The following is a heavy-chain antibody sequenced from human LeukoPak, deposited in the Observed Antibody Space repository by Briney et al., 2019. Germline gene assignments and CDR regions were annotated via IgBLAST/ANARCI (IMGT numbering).Heavy chain of an antibody. Sequence: GRSLRLSCAASGFTFSSYGMHWVRQAPGKGLEWVSSISSCSSYIYYADSVKGRFTISRDNAKNSLYLQMNSLRAEDTAVYYCARDLVVVVAASYYYYGMDVWGQGTTVTVSS. CDR2: ISSCSSYI. CDR1: GFTFSSYG. V-gene: IGHV3-21*01. CDR3: ARDLVVVVAASYYYYGMDV. J-gene: IGHJ6*02. D-gene: IGHD2-15*01.